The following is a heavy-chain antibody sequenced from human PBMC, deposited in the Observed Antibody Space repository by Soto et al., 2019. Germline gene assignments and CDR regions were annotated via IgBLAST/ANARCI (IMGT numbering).Heavy chain of an antibody. CDR3: AGRRDGYTGSWFDP. D-gene: IGHD5-12*01. CDR2: IYYTGST. J-gene: IGHJ5*02. V-gene: IGHV4-59*01. CDR1: GASISFFY. Sequence: PSETLSLTCSVSGASISFFYWSWIRQSPGKGLEWIGHIYYTGSTNYNPSLNGRVTISLDTSKNQFSLQLTSVTAADTAVYYCAGRRDGYTGSWFDPWGQGTMVTVSS.